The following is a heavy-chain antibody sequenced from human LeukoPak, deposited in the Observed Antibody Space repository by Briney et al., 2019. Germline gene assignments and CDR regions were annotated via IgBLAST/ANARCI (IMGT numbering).Heavy chain of an antibody. J-gene: IGHJ4*02. CDR3: ARHVGEGYLDY. CDR1: VGSFSGYY. CDR2: INHSGST. Sequence: SETLSLTCALYVGSFSGYYWGWIRQPPGKGLEWIGEINHSGSTNYTPSLKSRVTISVDTSKNQFSLKLSSVTAADTAVYYCARHVGEGYLDYWGQGTLVTVSS. D-gene: IGHD3-10*02. V-gene: IGHV4-34*01.